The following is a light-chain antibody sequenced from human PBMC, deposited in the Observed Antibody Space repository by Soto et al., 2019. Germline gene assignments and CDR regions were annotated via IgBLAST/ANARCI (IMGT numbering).Light chain of an antibody. CDR3: QQRSNWPPT. J-gene: IGKJ1*01. V-gene: IGKV3-11*01. CDR2: DAS. CDR1: QSVNTY. Sequence: EIVLTQSPATLSSSPGERATLSCRASQSVNTYLAWYQQKPGQAPRLLIYDASNRATGIPARFSGSGSGTDFTLTISSLEPEYFAVYYCQQRSNWPPTFGQGTKVEIK.